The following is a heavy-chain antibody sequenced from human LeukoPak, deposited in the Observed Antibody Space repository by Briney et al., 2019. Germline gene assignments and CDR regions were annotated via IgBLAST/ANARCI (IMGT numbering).Heavy chain of an antibody. CDR2: IYYSGST. CDR3: ARVGWFGEPYMDV. CDR1: GGSISSSSYY. D-gene: IGHD3-10*01. V-gene: IGHV4-39*07. J-gene: IGHJ6*03. Sequence: PSETLSLTCTVSGGSISSSSYYWGWIRQPPGKGLERIGSIYYSGSTYYNPSLKSRVTISVDTSKNQFSLKLSSVTAADTAVYYCARVGWFGEPYMDVWGKGTTVTVSS.